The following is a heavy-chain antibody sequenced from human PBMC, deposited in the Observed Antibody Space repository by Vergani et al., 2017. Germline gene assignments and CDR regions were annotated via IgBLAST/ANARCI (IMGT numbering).Heavy chain of an antibody. J-gene: IGHJ3*01. CDR3: TKGSVYYHDSAGHGYDPYTGFDL. Sequence: EVQLVESGGGLVKPGGSLRLSCEASGITFWKFGMHWVRQGPGKGLEWVSGISWNSGAVDHADSVRGRFTISRDNAKNSLFLEMNSLRFEDTAVYFCTKGSVYYHDSAGHGYDPYTGFDLWGQGTLVTVSS. CDR1: GITFWKFG. CDR2: ISWNSGAV. V-gene: IGHV3-9*01. D-gene: IGHD5-12*01.